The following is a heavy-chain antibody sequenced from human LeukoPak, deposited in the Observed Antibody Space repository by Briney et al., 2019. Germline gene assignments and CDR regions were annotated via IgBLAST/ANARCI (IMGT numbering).Heavy chain of an antibody. CDR1: GFTFSSYS. V-gene: IGHV3-21*01. CDR3: ARDSVAVAPSWYFDL. CDR2: ISSSSSYI. J-gene: IGHJ2*01. Sequence: GGSLRLSCAASGFTFSSYSVNWVRQAPGKGLEWVSSISSSSSYIYYADSVKGRFTISRDNAKNSLYLQMNSLRAEDTAVYYCARDSVAVAPSWYFDLWGRGTLVTVSS. D-gene: IGHD6-19*01.